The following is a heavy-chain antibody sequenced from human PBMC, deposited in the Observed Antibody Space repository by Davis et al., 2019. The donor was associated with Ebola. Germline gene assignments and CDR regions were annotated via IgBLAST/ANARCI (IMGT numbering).Heavy chain of an antibody. D-gene: IGHD6-13*01. V-gene: IGHV3-23*01. Sequence: GESLKISCAASGFNFRDYAMTWVRQAPGKGLEWVSYITSGGTTYYADSMKGRFTTSRDNEENRLFLQMNSLRADDTAVYFCAGRSAWYVLEFWGQGSLVTVSS. CDR1: GFNFRDYA. J-gene: IGHJ4*02. CDR2: ITSGGTT. CDR3: AGRSAWYVLEF.